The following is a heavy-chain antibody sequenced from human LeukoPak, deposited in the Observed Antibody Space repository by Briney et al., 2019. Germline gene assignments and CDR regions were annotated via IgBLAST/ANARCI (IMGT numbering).Heavy chain of an antibody. CDR3: ARVGIAAAGTRFRWFDP. J-gene: IGHJ5*02. CDR2: IYYSGST. Sequence: SETLSLTCTVSGGSINSYYWSWIRQPPGKGLEWIGYIYYSGSTNYNPSLKSRVTISVDTSKNQFSLKLSSVTAADTAVYYCARVGIAAAGTRFRWFDPGGQGTLVTVSS. V-gene: IGHV4-59*01. D-gene: IGHD6-13*01. CDR1: GGSINSYY.